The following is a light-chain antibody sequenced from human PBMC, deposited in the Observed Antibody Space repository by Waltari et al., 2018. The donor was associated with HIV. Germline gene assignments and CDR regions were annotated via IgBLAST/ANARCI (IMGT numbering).Light chain of an antibody. CDR1: GSKLEHHL. J-gene: IGLJ3*02. CDR2: DNI. Sequence: QSVLTQPPSVSAAPGQKVTISCSGSGSKLEHHLVPWYQHRPGTAPKLLIYDNIKRPSGIPGRFSGSKSGTSATLGITGLQTGDEADYYCGTWDSSLSAGVFGGGTKLTVL. V-gene: IGLV1-51*01. CDR3: GTWDSSLSAGV.